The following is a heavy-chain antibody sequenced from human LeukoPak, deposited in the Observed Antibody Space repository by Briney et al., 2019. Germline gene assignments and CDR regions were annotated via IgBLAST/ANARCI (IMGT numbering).Heavy chain of an antibody. Sequence: PGGSLRLSCAASGFTFSNAWMSWVRQAPGKGLEWVGRIKSKTDGGTTDYAAPVKGRFTISRDDSKNTLYLQMNSLKTEDTAVYYCTTGRVLPYRWLRFPPPFDYWGQGTLVTVSS. V-gene: IGHV3-15*01. CDR1: GFTFSNAW. D-gene: IGHD5-12*01. CDR3: TTGRVLPYRWLRFPPPFDY. CDR2: IKSKTDGGTT. J-gene: IGHJ4*02.